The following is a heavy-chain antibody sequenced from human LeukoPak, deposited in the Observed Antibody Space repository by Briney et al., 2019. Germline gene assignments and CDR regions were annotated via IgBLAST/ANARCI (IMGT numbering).Heavy chain of an antibody. J-gene: IGHJ4*02. CDR2: IRSKAYGETA. Sequence: PGGSLRLSCTASGFTFGDYAMSWIRQAPGKGLEWVGFIRSKAYGETADYAASVKGRFTISRDDSKAIAYLQMNSLRAEDTAVYYCAPAGDCGGDCQQYYYFDYWGQGTLVTVSS. CDR3: APAGDCGGDCQQYYYFDY. D-gene: IGHD2-21*02. V-gene: IGHV3-49*03. CDR1: GFTFGDYA.